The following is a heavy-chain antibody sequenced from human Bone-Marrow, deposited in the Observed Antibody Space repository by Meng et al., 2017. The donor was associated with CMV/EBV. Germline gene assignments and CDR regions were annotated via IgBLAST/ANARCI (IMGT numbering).Heavy chain of an antibody. D-gene: IGHD6-19*01. V-gene: IGHV4-39*07. Sequence: SETLSLTCTVSGGSISSSSYYWGWIRQPPGKGLEWIGSIYYSGSTYYNPSLKSRVTISVDTSKNQFSLKLSSVTAADTAVYYCARIPLGSGWSYFDYWGQGKLVNVPS. J-gene: IGHJ4*02. CDR2: IYYSGST. CDR3: ARIPLGSGWSYFDY. CDR1: GGSISSSSYY.